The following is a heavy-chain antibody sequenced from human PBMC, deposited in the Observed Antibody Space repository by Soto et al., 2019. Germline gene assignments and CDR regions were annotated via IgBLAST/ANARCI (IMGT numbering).Heavy chain of an antibody. Sequence: GGSLRLSCAASGFTFSSYGMHWVRQAPGKGLEWVAVISYDGSNKYYADSVKGRFTISRDNSKNTLYLQMNSLRAEDTAVYYCAKDPEYSSSLPRSYYYGMDVWGQGTTVTVSS. CDR2: ISYDGSNK. CDR3: AKDPEYSSSLPRSYYYGMDV. V-gene: IGHV3-30*18. CDR1: GFTFSSYG. D-gene: IGHD6-13*01. J-gene: IGHJ6*02.